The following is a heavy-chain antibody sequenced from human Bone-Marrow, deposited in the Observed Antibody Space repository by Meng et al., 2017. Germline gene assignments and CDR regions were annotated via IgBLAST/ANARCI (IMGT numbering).Heavy chain of an antibody. CDR2: IHYSGST. J-gene: IGHJ4*02. D-gene: IGHD5-18*01. Sequence: GSLRLSCTASGDSISGYYCTWIRQPPGKGLEWIGYIHYSGSTNYNPALESRVTISVDTSKNQFSLKLNSVTAADTAVDYCARDSRGNTYGYFDYWGQGTLVTVSS. CDR1: GDSISGYY. CDR3: ARDSRGNTYGYFDY. V-gene: IGHV4-59*01.